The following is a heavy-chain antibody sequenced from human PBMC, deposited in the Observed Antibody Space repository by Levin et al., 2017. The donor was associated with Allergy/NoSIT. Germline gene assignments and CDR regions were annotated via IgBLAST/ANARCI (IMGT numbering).Heavy chain of an antibody. D-gene: IGHD3-3*01. V-gene: IGHV4-34*01. J-gene: IGHJ6*03. CDR2: INHSGST. Sequence: GSLRLSCAVYGGSFSGYYWSWIRQPPGKGLEWIGEINHSGSTNYNPSLKSRVTISVDTSKNQFSLKLSSVTAADTAVYYCARTTVGDFWSRLSDMVGLPMQSYYFMDGWGKGTTVTVSS. CDR3: ARTTVGDFWSRLSDMVGLPMQSYYFMDG. CDR1: GGSFSGYY.